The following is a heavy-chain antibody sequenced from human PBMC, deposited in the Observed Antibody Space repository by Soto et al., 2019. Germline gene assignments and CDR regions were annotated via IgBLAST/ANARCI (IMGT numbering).Heavy chain of an antibody. CDR2: ISGSGGST. D-gene: IGHD2-15*01. J-gene: IGHJ4*02. Sequence: GGSLRLSCAASGFTFSSYAMSWVRQAPGKGLEWVSAISGSGGSTYYADSVKGRFTISRDNSKNTLYLQMNSLRAEDTAVYYCANVVVVVAATRPVDYWGQGTLVTVSS. V-gene: IGHV3-23*01. CDR1: GFTFSSYA. CDR3: ANVVVVVAATRPVDY.